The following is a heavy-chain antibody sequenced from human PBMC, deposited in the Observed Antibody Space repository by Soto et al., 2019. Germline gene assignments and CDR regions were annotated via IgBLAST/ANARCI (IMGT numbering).Heavy chain of an antibody. CDR3: AKLSNYYGMDV. Sequence: PGGSLRLSCAASGFTFSNYAMSWVRQAPGKGLEWVSAISGSGGRAYYADSVKGRFTISRDNSKNTLSLQMNSLRAEDTALYYCAKLSNYYGMDVWGQGTTVTVSS. V-gene: IGHV3-23*01. CDR1: GFTFSNYA. J-gene: IGHJ6*02. CDR2: ISGSGGRA.